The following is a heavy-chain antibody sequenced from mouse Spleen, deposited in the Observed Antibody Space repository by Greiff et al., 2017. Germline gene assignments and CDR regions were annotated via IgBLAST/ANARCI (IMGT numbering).Heavy chain of an antibody. CDR1: GYTFTDYE. Sequence: QVQLKESGAELVRPGASVTLSCKASGYTFTDYEMHWVKQTPVHGLEWIGAIDPETGGTAYNQKFKGKAILTADKSSSTAYMELRSLTSEDSAVYYCTCPHYYYGSNWYFDVWGAGTTVTVSS. CDR2: IDPETGGT. CDR3: TCPHYYYGSNWYFDV. J-gene: IGHJ1*01. V-gene: IGHV1-15*01. D-gene: IGHD1-1*01.